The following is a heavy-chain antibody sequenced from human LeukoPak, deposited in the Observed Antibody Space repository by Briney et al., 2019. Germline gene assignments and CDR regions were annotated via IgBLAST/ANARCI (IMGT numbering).Heavy chain of an antibody. V-gene: IGHV7-4-1*02. J-gene: IGHJ6*02. CDR2: INTNTGNP. D-gene: IGHD2-15*01. Sequence: ASVKVSCKASGYTFTSYAMNWVRQAPGQGLEWMGWINTNTGNPTYAQGFTGRFVFSLDTSVSTAYLQISSLKAEDTAVYYCARESESGGFHCYYYGMDVWGQGTTVTVSS. CDR1: GYTFTSYA. CDR3: ARESESGGFHCYYYGMDV.